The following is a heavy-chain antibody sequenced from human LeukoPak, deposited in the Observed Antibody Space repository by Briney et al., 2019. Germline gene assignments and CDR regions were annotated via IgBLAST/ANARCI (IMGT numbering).Heavy chain of an antibody. Sequence: GGSLRLSCAASGFTVSSNYMSWVRQAPGKGLGWVSVIYSGGSTYYADSVKGRFTISRHNSKNTLYLQMNSLRAEDTAVYYCARDHRGVAAAGTRYYYGMDVWGQGTTVTVSS. CDR1: GFTVSSNY. CDR3: ARDHRGVAAAGTRYYYGMDV. D-gene: IGHD6-13*01. CDR2: IYSGGST. V-gene: IGHV3-53*04. J-gene: IGHJ6*02.